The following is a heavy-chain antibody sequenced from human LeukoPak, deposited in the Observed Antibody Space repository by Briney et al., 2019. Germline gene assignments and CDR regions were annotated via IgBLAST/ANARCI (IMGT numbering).Heavy chain of an antibody. CDR1: GGSISSSSYY. J-gene: IGHJ5*02. V-gene: IGHV4-39*07. CDR2: IYYSGST. D-gene: IGHD3-22*01. Sequence: SETLSLTCTVSGGSISSSSYYWGWIRQPPGKGLEWIGSIYYSGSTYYNPSLKSRVTISVDTSKNQFSLKLSPVTAADTAVYYCAREGPEEYYYDSSGYRGPYNWFDPWGQGTLVTVSS. CDR3: AREGPEEYYYDSSGYRGPYNWFDP.